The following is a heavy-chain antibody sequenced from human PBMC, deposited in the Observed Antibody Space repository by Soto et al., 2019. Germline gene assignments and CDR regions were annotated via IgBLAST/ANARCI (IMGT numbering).Heavy chain of an antibody. Sequence: EVQLVESGGGLVQPGGSLRVSCAASGFTFSSYSINWVRQAPGKGLEWVSYISGSSTIYYADPVKGRFTISRDNAKNSLYLQMNSLRDEDKAVYYCARVGLGLFGMDVWGQGTTVTVSS. V-gene: IGHV3-48*02. J-gene: IGHJ6*02. D-gene: IGHD3-16*01. CDR3: ARVGLGLFGMDV. CDR1: GFTFSSYS. CDR2: ISGSSTI.